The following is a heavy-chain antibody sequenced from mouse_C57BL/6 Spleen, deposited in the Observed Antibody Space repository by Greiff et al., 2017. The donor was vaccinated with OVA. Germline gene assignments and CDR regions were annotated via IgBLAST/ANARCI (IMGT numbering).Heavy chain of an antibody. J-gene: IGHJ1*03. Sequence: VMLVESGAELVRPGTSVKVSCKASGYAFTNYLIEWVKQRPGQGLEWIGVINPGSGGTNYNEKFKGKATLTADKSSSTAYMQLSSLTSEDSAVYFCARFTTVVDWYFDVWGTGTTVTVSS. CDR3: ARFTTVVDWYFDV. CDR2: INPGSGGT. CDR1: GYAFTNYL. V-gene: IGHV1-54*01. D-gene: IGHD1-1*01.